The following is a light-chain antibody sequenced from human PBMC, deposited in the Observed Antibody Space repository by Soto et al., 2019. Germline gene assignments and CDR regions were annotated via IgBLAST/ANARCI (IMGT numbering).Light chain of an antibody. J-gene: IGKJ1*01. CDR2: GAS. V-gene: IGKV3-20*01. CDR1: QTVTSY. CDR3: QQYGYSPRT. Sequence: EIVLTQSPGTLSLSPGETATLSCRASQTVTSYFAWYQQKPGQAPRLLIYGASSRDTGIPDRFSGSGSGTDFTLTISGLEPEDFAVYYCQQYGYSPRTFGQGTKVEIK.